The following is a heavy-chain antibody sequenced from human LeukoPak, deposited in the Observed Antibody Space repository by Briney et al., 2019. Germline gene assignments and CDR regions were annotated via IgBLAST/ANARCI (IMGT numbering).Heavy chain of an antibody. CDR1: GFTFSSYS. D-gene: IGHD6-13*01. Sequence: GGSLRLSCAASGFTFSSYSMNWVRQAPGKGLEWVSYISSSSTIYYADSVKGRFTISRDNAKNSLYLQMNSLRAEDTAVYYCARAVPAAISIAAAGYFDYWGQGTLVTVSS. CDR3: ARAVPAAISIAAAGYFDY. CDR2: ISSSSTI. V-gene: IGHV3-48*04. J-gene: IGHJ4*02.